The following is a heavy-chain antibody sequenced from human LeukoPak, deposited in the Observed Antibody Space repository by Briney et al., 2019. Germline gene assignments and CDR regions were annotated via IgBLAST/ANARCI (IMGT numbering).Heavy chain of an antibody. V-gene: IGHV3-74*01. Sequence: GGSLRRSCAASGFTFSNYWMHWVRQVPGKGLVWVSRINDDGSATFYADSVKGRFTISRDNAKNTLFLQINSLRAEDTAVYYCARELDAFDIWGQGTMVTVSS. CDR2: INDDGSAT. J-gene: IGHJ3*02. CDR1: GFTFSNYW. CDR3: ARELDAFDI.